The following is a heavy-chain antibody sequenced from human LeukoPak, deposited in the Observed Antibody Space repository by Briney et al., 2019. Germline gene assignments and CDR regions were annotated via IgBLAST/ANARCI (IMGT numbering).Heavy chain of an antibody. Sequence: ASVKVSCKTSGYTFTDSFIHWVRQAPGQGLEWMGRINPSGGITGFAQNFQGRVTMTRDTSPTTAYMELHNLRSEDATIYYCARSPQRPFDYWGQGTLVTVSS. J-gene: IGHJ4*01. CDR1: GYTFTDSF. CDR2: INPSGGIT. CDR3: ARSPQRPFDY. V-gene: IGHV1-2*02.